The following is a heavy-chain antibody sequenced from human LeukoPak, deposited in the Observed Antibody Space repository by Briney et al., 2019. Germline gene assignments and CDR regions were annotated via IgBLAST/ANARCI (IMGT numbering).Heavy chain of an antibody. J-gene: IGHJ4*02. CDR1: GYSISSGYY. Sequence: PSETLSLTCTVSGYSISSGYYWGWIRQPPGKGLEWIGSIYHSGSTYYNPSLKSRVTISVDTSKNQFSLKLSSVTAADTAVYYCARGGGCSSTSCYPGFDYWGQGTLVTVSS. V-gene: IGHV4-38-2*02. CDR2: IYHSGST. D-gene: IGHD2-2*01. CDR3: ARGGGCSSTSCYPGFDY.